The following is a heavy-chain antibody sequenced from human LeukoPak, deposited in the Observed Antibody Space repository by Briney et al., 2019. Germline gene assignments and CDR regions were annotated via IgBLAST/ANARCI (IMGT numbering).Heavy chain of an antibody. V-gene: IGHV3-23*01. CDR2: ISGSGGST. Sequence: PGGSLRLSCAASGFTFSSYAMSWVRQTPGKGLEWVSAISGSGGSTYYADSVKGRFTISRDNSKNTLYLQMNSLRAEDTAVYFCARSPALFDYWGQGTLVTVSS. D-gene: IGHD2-2*01. CDR1: GFTFSSYA. J-gene: IGHJ4*02. CDR3: ARSPALFDY.